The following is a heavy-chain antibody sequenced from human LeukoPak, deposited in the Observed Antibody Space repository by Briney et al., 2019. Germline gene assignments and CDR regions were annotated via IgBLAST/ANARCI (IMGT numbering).Heavy chain of an antibody. Sequence: GGSLRLSCAASGFTFNYYWMNWVRQAPGKGLEWVSYISSSGSTIYYADSVKGRFTISRDNAKNSLYLQMNSLRAEDTAVYYCARERYDILTGYSASFDYWGQGTLVTVSS. CDR2: ISSSGSTI. CDR1: GFTFNYYW. CDR3: ARERYDILTGYSASFDY. D-gene: IGHD3-9*01. V-gene: IGHV3-48*04. J-gene: IGHJ4*02.